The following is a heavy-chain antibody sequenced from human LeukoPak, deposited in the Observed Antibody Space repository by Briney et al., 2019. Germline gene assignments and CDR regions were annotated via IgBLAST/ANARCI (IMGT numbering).Heavy chain of an antibody. D-gene: IGHD2-2*01. CDR2: INSDGSST. CDR1: GFTFSSYW. Sequence: GGSLRLSCAASGFTFSSYWMPWVRQAPGKGLVWVSRINSDGSSTSYADSVKGRFTISRDNAKNTLYLQMNSLRAEDTAVYYCAREVIVVVPVAINGFDPWGQGTLVTVSS. CDR3: AREVIVVVPVAINGFDP. J-gene: IGHJ5*02. V-gene: IGHV3-74*01.